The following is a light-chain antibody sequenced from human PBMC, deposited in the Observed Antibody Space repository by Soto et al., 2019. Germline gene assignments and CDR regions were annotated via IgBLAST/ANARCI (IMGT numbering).Light chain of an antibody. CDR3: QQYDNWPPCT. CDR1: QSVSSSY. CDR2: GAS. Sequence: EIVLTQSPGTLSLSPGERATLSCRASQSVSSSYLAWYQQKPGQAPRLLIYGASSRATGIPDRFSGSGSGTDFTLTISRLQSEDFAVYYCQQYDNWPPCTFGQGTKLEVK. J-gene: IGKJ2*02. V-gene: IGKV3-20*01.